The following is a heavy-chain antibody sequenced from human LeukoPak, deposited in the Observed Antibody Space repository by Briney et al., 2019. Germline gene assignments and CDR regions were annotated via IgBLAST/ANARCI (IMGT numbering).Heavy chain of an antibody. CDR3: ARDPGYYDSSGYYRDDGYYYYYMDV. CDR1: GYIFSSYY. CDR2: INPSGGST. J-gene: IGHJ6*03. D-gene: IGHD3-22*01. Sequence: ASVKVSCKASGYIFSSYYMHWVRQAPGQGLEWMGVINPSGGSTTYAQKFQGRVTMTRDMSTSTMYMELSSLRSEDTAVYYCARDPGYYDSSGYYRDDGYYYYYMDVWGKGTTVTVSS. V-gene: IGHV1-46*01.